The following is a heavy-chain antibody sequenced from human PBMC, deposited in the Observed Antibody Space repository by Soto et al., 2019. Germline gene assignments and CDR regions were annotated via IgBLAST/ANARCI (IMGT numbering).Heavy chain of an antibody. CDR2: IKQDGSEK. CDR3: ARGGDGYNCDAFDI. D-gene: IGHD5-12*01. J-gene: IGHJ3*02. Sequence: HPGGSLRLSCAASGFTFSSYWMSWVRQAPGKGLEWVANIKQDGSEKYYVDSVKGRFTISRDNAKNSLYLQMNSLRAEDTAVYYCARGGDGYNCDAFDIWGQGTMVNVS. CDR1: GFTFSSYW. V-gene: IGHV3-7*01.